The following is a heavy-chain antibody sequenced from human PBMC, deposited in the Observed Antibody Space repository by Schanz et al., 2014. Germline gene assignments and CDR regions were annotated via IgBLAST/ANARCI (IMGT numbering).Heavy chain of an antibody. V-gene: IGHV3-74*03. CDR3: ARVRGSGSYSFHYLDL. J-gene: IGHJ4*02. Sequence: VQLVESGGALVQPGRSLRLSCATSGFTFSSYGMHWVRQAPGKGLVWVSRINSDDTTKTYADSVKGRFTISRDNGEDTTYLQMNSLRVEDTGVYYCARVRGSGSYSFHYLDLWGQGTLVTVAS. CDR1: GFTFSSYG. D-gene: IGHD1-26*01. CDR2: INSDDTTK.